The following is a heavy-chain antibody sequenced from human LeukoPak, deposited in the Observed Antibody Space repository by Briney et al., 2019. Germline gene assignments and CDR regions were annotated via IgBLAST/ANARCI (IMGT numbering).Heavy chain of an antibody. D-gene: IGHD6-6*01. CDR3: ARDPRYSSSAHVFDI. J-gene: IGHJ3*02. CDR2: IYHSGST. Sequence: SQTLSLTCTVSGGSISSGGYYRSWIRQPPGKGLEWIGYIYHSGSTYYNPSLKSRVTISQDTSKNQVSLKLSSVTAADTAVYYCARDPRYSSSAHVFDIWGQGTMVTVSS. V-gene: IGHV4-30-2*01. CDR1: GGSISSGGYY.